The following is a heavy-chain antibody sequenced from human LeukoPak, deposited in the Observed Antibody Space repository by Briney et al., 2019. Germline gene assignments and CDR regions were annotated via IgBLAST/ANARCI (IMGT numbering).Heavy chain of an antibody. CDR1: GFTFSGYW. J-gene: IGHJ4*02. CDR3: SNGRTSSGTLQHDY. V-gene: IGHV3-23*01. D-gene: IGHD6-19*01. Sequence: GGSLSLSCAASGFTFSGYWMSWVRQAPGQGLEWVSAISDNSGNTYYADSVKGRFTISRDNSENTLYLQMNSLRAEDTALYYCSNGRTSSGTLQHDYWDQGTLVTVSS. CDR2: ISDNSGNT.